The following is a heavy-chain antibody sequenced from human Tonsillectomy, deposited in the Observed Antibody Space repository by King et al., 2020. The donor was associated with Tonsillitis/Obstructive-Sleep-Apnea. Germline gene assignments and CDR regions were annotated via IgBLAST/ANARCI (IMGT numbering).Heavy chain of an antibody. Sequence: QLVQSGAEVKKPGSSVKVSCKASGGTLSSYSISWVRQAPGQGLVWLGGISPSVGTANYAQKFQGKVTITADESTSTAYMERSSLRSEETAVYYCARGTTSYDFWSGYYTEFDYWGQGTLVTVSS. CDR3: ARGTTSYDFWSGYYTEFDY. J-gene: IGHJ4*02. CDR2: ISPSVGTA. V-gene: IGHV1-69*12. D-gene: IGHD3-3*01. CDR1: GGTLSSYS.